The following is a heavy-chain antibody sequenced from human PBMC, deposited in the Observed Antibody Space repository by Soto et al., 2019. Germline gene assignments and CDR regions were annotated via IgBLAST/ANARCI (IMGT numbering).Heavy chain of an antibody. D-gene: IGHD5-12*01. V-gene: IGHV3-13*04. Sequence: EVQLVESGGGLVQPGGSLRLSCAASGFTFSSYDMHWVRQATGKGLEWVSAIGTAGDTYYPGSVKGRFTISRENAKNPLYLQMNSLRAGDAAVYYCAKGSGYGGDWYFDLWGRGTLVTVSS. CDR1: GFTFSSYD. J-gene: IGHJ2*01. CDR2: IGTAGDT. CDR3: AKGSGYGGDWYFDL.